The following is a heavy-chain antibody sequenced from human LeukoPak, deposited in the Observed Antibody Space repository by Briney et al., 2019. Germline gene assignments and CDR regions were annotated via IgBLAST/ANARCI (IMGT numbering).Heavy chain of an antibody. J-gene: IGHJ4*02. Sequence: TASETLSLTCTVSGGSISSYYWSWIRQPPGKGLEWIGYIYYSGSTNYNPSLKSRVAISVDTSKNQFSLKLSSVTAADTAVYYCARSWAADGSYFDYWGQGTLVTVSS. CDR1: GGSISSYY. CDR3: ARSWAADGSYFDY. D-gene: IGHD3-10*01. V-gene: IGHV4-59*01. CDR2: IYYSGST.